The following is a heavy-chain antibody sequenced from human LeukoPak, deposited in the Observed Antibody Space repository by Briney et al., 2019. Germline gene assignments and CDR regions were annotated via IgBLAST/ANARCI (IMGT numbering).Heavy chain of an antibody. CDR2: IYYSGST. J-gene: IGHJ4*02. CDR1: GGSISSSSYY. D-gene: IGHD3-22*01. Sequence: SETLSLTCTVPGGSISSSSYYWGWIRQPPGKGLEWIGSIYYSGSTYYNPSLKSRVTISVDTSKNQFSLKLSSVTAADTAVYYCARGDDSSGQCDYWAREPWSPSPQ. CDR3: ARGDDSSGQCDY. V-gene: IGHV4-39*07.